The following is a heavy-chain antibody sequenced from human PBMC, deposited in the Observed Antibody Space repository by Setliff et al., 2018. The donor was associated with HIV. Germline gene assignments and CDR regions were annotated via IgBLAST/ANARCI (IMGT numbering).Heavy chain of an antibody. J-gene: IGHJ4*02. CDR2: IVVGSGET. V-gene: IGHV1-58*01. CDR1: GFTFTGSA. D-gene: IGHD6-19*01. CDR3: VADGHGSGWRSDY. Sequence: SVKVSCKASGFTFTGSAVQWMRQARGQRPEWIGWIVVGSGETEYAQKFQERVTITRDMSTSTAYMELRSLRYDDTAVYYCVADGHGSGWRSDYWGQGTLVTVSS.